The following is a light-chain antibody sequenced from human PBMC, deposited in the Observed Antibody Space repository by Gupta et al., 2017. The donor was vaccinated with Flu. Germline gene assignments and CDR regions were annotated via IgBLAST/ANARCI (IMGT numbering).Light chain of an antibody. CDR3: QQYYSTPLT. V-gene: IGKV4-1*01. CDR2: WAS. Sequence: QSVLYSSNNKNYLAWYQQKPGQPPKLLIYWASTRESGVPDRFSGSGSVTDFTLTISSLQAEDVAVYFCQQYYSTPLTFGGGTTVE. J-gene: IGKJ4*01. CDR1: QSVLYSSNNKNY.